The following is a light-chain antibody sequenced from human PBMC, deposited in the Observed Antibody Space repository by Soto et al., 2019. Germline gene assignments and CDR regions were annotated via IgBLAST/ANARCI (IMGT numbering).Light chain of an antibody. Sequence: EVVLTQSPVTLSLSPGERATLSCRASQSFRGLLAWYQQKPGQAPRLLIYDASSRATGIPDRFSGSGSGTDFTLTISRLEPEDFAVYYCQQYGRSPTTFGQGTKVEIK. CDR1: QSFRGL. CDR3: QQYGRSPTT. CDR2: DAS. V-gene: IGKV3-20*01. J-gene: IGKJ1*01.